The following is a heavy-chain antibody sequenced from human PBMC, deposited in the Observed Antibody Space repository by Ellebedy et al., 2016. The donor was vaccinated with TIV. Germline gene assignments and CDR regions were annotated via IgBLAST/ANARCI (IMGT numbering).Heavy chain of an antibody. CDR2: ISYDGSNS. CDR3: ARSDSSGWRRDGQKYFYYYGMDV. V-gene: IGHV3-30-3*01. J-gene: IGHJ6*02. CDR1: GFTFSNYA. D-gene: IGHD6-19*01. Sequence: GESLKISCAASGFTFSNYAMHWVRQAPGKGLEWGAVISYDGSNSYHTDSVKGRFTISRDNSKSTLYLQMNSLRADDTAVFYCARSDSSGWRRDGQKYFYYYGMDVWGQGTTVTVSS.